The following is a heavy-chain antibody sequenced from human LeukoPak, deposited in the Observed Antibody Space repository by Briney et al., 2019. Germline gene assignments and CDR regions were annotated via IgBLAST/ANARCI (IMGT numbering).Heavy chain of an antibody. CDR3: ARGESFAFDV. Sequence: GGSLRLSCVGSGFIFSSYDRGWVRQAPGKGLEWVSSISRAGDRTYYEDSVKGRFTISRDNSRNTMYLQMNSLRAEDTAVYYCARGESFAFDVWGQGTMVTVSS. J-gene: IGHJ3*01. CDR2: ISRAGDRT. CDR1: GFIFSSYD. V-gene: IGHV3-23*01.